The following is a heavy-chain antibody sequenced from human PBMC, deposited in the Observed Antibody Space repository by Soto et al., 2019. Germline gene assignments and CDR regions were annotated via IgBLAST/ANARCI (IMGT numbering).Heavy chain of an antibody. Sequence: GSLRLSCAASGFTFSSYAMHWVRQAPGKGLEWVAVISYDGSNKYYADSVKGRFTISRDNSKNTLYLQMNSLRSEDTAVYYCARSGLSIFGDYYYYYYMDVWGKGTTVTVSS. J-gene: IGHJ6*03. CDR3: ARSGLSIFGDYYYYYYMDV. D-gene: IGHD3-3*01. CDR2: ISYDGSNK. V-gene: IGHV3-30-3*01. CDR1: GFTFSSYA.